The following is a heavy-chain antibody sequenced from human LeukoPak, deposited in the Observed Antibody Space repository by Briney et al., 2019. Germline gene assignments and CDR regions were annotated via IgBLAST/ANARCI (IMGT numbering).Heavy chain of an antibody. D-gene: IGHD3-10*01. CDR3: VKTSGGRHIKYYFDY. CDR2: ISSNGGST. J-gene: IGHJ4*02. Sequence: GSLRLSCSASGFTFSSYAMHWVRQAPGKGLEYVSAISSNGGSTYYADSVEGRFTISRDNSKNTLYLQMSSLRAEDTAVYYCVKTSGGRHIKYYFDYWGQGTLVTVSS. CDR1: GFTFSSYA. V-gene: IGHV3-64D*06.